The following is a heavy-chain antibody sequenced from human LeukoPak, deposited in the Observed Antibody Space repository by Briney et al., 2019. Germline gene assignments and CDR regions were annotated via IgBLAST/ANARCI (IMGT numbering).Heavy chain of an antibody. CDR3: ARVAVRGVPALGY. Sequence: ASVKVSCKASGYTLTSYDINWVRQATGQGLEWMGWMNPNSGNTGYAQKFQGRVTMTRNTSISTAYMELSSLRSEDTAVYYCARVAVRGVPALGYWGQGTLVTVSS. V-gene: IGHV1-8*01. CDR2: MNPNSGNT. D-gene: IGHD3-10*01. CDR1: GYTLTSYD. J-gene: IGHJ4*02.